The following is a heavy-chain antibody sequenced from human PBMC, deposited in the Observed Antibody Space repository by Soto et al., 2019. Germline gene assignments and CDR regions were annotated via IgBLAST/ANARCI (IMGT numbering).Heavy chain of an antibody. CDR3: ASEYCSSTSCYPPQYYYYGMDV. Sequence: SVKVSCKASGGTFSSYAISWVRQAPGQGLEWMGGIIPIFGTANYAQKFQGRVTITADKSTSTAYMELSSLRSEDTAVYYCASEYCSSTSCYPPQYYYYGMDVWG. V-gene: IGHV1-69*06. CDR2: IIPIFGTA. J-gene: IGHJ6*02. D-gene: IGHD2-2*01. CDR1: GGTFSSYA.